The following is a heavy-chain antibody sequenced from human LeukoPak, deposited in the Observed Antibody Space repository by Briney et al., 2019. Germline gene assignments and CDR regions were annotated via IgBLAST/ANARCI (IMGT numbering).Heavy chain of an antibody. D-gene: IGHD6-13*01. CDR2: INGNGDDS. CDR3: ARPLLPGYSSSWYNYYYGMDV. Sequence: GGSLRLSCAASGFTFSSYAMSWVRQAPGQGLEWVSLINGNGDDSYYADSVKGRFTVSRDNSKNTLYLQMNSLRAEDTAVYYCARPLLPGYSSSWYNYYYGMDVWGQGTTVTVSS. J-gene: IGHJ6*02. CDR1: GFTFSSYA. V-gene: IGHV3-23*01.